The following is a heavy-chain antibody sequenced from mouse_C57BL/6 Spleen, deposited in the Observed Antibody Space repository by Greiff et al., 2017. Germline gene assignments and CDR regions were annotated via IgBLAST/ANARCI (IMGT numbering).Heavy chain of an antibody. J-gene: IGHJ1*03. CDR3: ARGRDDGYFYWYFDV. CDR1: GYTFPSYW. Sequence: QVQLQQPGAELVKPGASVKMSCKASGYTFPSYWITWVKQRPGQGLEWIGDIYPGSGSTNYNEKFTSKATLTVDPSSSTAYMQLSSLTSEDSAVYYCARGRDDGYFYWYFDVWGTGTTVTVSS. D-gene: IGHD2-3*01. CDR2: IYPGSGST. V-gene: IGHV1-55*01.